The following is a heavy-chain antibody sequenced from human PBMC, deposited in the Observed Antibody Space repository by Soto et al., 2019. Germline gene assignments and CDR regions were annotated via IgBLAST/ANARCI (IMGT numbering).Heavy chain of an antibody. V-gene: IGHV1-69*13. CDR2: ILPFSGST. J-gene: IGHJ4*02. D-gene: IGHD1-1*01. CDR3: ARDNTGLDY. Sequence: GASVKVSCKASGGTFTNYAIHWVRQAPGQGLEWMGGILPFSGSTNLPQKFQGRVTITADESTSTAYMELRSLTSQDTAVYYCARDNTGLDYWGQGTLVTVS. CDR1: GGTFTNYA.